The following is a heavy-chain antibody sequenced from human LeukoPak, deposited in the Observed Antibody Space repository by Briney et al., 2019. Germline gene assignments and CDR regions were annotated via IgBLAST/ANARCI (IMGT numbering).Heavy chain of an antibody. CDR1: GGSISSYY. D-gene: IGHD6-13*01. Sequence: PSETLSLTCTVSGGSISSYYWSWIRQPPGKGLGWIGYIYYSGSTNYNPSLKSRVTISVDTSKNQFSLKLSSVTAADTAVYYCARASIDSSSRRSDAFDIWGQGTMVTVSS. CDR3: ARASIDSSSRRSDAFDI. V-gene: IGHV4-59*01. CDR2: IYYSGST. J-gene: IGHJ3*02.